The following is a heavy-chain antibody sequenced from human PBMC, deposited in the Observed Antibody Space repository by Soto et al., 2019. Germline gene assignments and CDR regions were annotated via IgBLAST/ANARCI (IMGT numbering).Heavy chain of an antibody. CDR2: IYYSGST. CDR3: ARGDFWSGYYTGPSWFDP. D-gene: IGHD3-3*01. V-gene: IGHV4-59*01. CDR1: GGSIGSYY. Sequence: SETLSLTCTVSGGSIGSYYWSWIRQPPGKGLEWIGYIYYSGSTNYNPSLKSRVTISVDTSKNQFSLKLSSVTAADTAVYYCARGDFWSGYYTGPSWFDPWGQGTLVTVSS. J-gene: IGHJ5*02.